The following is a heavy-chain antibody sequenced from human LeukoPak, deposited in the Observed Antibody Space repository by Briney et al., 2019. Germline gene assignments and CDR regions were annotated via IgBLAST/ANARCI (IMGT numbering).Heavy chain of an antibody. V-gene: IGHV4-39*01. J-gene: IGHJ6*03. CDR2: IYYSGST. CDR1: GGSISSSSYY. CDR3: ARARLSYYYMDV. D-gene: IGHD2/OR15-2a*01. Sequence: SETLSLTCTVSGGSISSSSYYWGWIRQPPGKGLEWIGSIYYSGSTYYNPSLKSRVTISVDTSKNQFSLKLSSVTAADTAVYYCARARLSYYYMDVWGKGTTVTVSS.